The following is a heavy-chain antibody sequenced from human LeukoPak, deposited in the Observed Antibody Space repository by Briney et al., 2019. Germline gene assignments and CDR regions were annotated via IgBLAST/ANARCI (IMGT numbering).Heavy chain of an antibody. D-gene: IGHD3-10*01. CDR3: AIPPLSGTGSSRSLAVMDV. V-gene: IGHV3-48*04. Sequence: GGSLRLSCAASGFTFSIYSLNWVRQAPGKGLEWVSYISHTGSTMSYADSVKGRFTISRDNAKNSLYLQMNSLRAEDTAVYYCAIPPLSGTGSSRSLAVMDVWGQGTTVTVSS. J-gene: IGHJ6*02. CDR1: GFTFSIYS. CDR2: ISHTGSTM.